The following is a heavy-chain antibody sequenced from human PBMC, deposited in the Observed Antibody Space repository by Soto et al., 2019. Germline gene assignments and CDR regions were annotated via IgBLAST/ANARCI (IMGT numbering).Heavy chain of an antibody. Sequence: PGESLKISCKGSGYSFTSYWIGWVRQMPGKGLEWMGIIYPGDSDTRYSPSFQGQVTISADKSISTAYLQWSSLKASDTAMYYCARARSITIFGVVISLGWFDPWGQGTLATVSS. CDR2: IYPGDSDT. D-gene: IGHD3-3*01. V-gene: IGHV5-51*01. J-gene: IGHJ5*02. CDR3: ARARSITIFGVVISLGWFDP. CDR1: GYSFTSYW.